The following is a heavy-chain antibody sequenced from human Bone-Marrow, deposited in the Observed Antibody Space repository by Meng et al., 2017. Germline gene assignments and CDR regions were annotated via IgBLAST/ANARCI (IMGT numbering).Heavy chain of an antibody. D-gene: IGHD6-19*01. CDR2: IYYSGST. J-gene: IGHJ4*02. Sequence: GSLRLSCTVSGGSISSSSYYWGWIRQPPGKGLEWIGSIYYSGSTYYNPSLKSRVTISVDTSKNQFSPKLSSVTAADTAVYYCARDHRRSGWYGYWGQGTLVTVSS. V-gene: IGHV4-39*07. CDR1: GGSISSSSYY. CDR3: ARDHRRSGWYGY.